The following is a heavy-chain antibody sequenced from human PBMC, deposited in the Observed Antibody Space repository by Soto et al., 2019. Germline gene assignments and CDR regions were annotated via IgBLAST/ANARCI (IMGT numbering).Heavy chain of an antibody. CDR3: AIVVVTGGFDY. Sequence: QVQLVESGGGVVQPGRSLRLSCAASGFTFSSYAMHWVRQAPGKGLEWVAVISYDGSNKYYADSVKGRFTISRDNSKNTLYLQMNSLRAEDTAVYYGAIVVVTGGFDYWGQGTLVTVSS. J-gene: IGHJ4*02. V-gene: IGHV3-30-3*01. CDR1: GFTFSSYA. CDR2: ISYDGSNK. D-gene: IGHD2-21*02.